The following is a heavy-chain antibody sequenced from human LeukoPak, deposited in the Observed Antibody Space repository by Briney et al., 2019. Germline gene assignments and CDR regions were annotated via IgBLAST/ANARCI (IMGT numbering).Heavy chain of an antibody. V-gene: IGHV4-59*01. D-gene: IGHD4/OR15-4a*01. Sequence: SETLSLTCTVSGGSISSYYLSWIRQPPGKGLEWIGYIYYSGSTNYNPSLKSRVTISVDTSKNQFSLKLSSVIAGDTAVYYCAREPIYGGNRVGPFDIWGQGTMVTVSS. J-gene: IGHJ3*02. CDR3: AREPIYGGNRVGPFDI. CDR2: IYYSGST. CDR1: GGSISSYY.